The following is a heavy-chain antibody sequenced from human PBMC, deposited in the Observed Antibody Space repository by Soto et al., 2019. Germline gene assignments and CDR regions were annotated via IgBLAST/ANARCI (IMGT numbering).Heavy chain of an antibody. D-gene: IGHD2-21*02. CDR2: MYNSGST. CDR3: ARDLWGYCGTNCYPLDV. V-gene: IGHV4-59*01. CDR1: GGSISGYS. Sequence: SETLSLTCTVSGGSISGYSWSWIRRPPGKGLEWIGYMYNSGSTVYNPPFKSRVTISVDTYKNQFSLNLSSVTAADTAIYYCARDLWGYCGTNCYPLDVWGQGTTVT. J-gene: IGHJ6*02.